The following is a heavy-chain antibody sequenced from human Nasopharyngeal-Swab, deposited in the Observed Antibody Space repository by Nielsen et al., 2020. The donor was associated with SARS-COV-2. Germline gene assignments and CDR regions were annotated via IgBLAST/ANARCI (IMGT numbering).Heavy chain of an antibody. CDR3: AREGILWFGEEMWLFFDY. V-gene: IGHV4-30-2*01. D-gene: IGHD3-10*01. J-gene: IGHJ4*02. Sequence: WIRPPPGKGLVWIGYIYHRGSTYYNPSLKSRVTISVDRSKNQFSLKLSSVTAADTAVYYCAREGILWFGEEMWLFFDYWGQGTLVTVSS. CDR2: IYHRGST.